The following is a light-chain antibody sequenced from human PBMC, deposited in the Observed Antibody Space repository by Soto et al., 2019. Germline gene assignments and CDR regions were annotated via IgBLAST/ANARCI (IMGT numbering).Light chain of an antibody. CDR2: MAS. CDR3: AQYTSYPYA. CDR1: QTIRCW. Sequence: VQMPANPYSLSASVGDRVTITGRASQTIRCWLTWYQQKPGKAPQLLIYMASTLESGVPSRFSGSGSGTEFTLTISSLQADDVATYYCAQYTSYPYAFAQGTKVDIK. J-gene: IGKJ1*01. V-gene: IGKV1-5*03.